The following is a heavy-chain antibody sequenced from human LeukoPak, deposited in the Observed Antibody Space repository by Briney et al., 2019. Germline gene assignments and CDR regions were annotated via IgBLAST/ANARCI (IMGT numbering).Heavy chain of an antibody. CDR2: ISTNTGNP. CDR3: ARGEYSSSWSPRGGDWFDP. J-gene: IGHJ5*02. CDR1: GYTFTSYA. D-gene: IGHD6-13*01. V-gene: IGHV7-4-1*02. Sequence: ASVKVSCKASGYTFTSYAMNWVRQAPGQGLEWMGWISTNTGNPTYAQGFTGRFVFSLDTSVSTAYLQISSLKAEDTAVYYCARGEYSSSWSPRGGDWFDPWGQGTLVTVPS.